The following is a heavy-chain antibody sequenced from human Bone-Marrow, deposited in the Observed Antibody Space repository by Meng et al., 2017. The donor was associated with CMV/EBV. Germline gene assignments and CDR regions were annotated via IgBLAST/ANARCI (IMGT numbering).Heavy chain of an antibody. CDR2: IRYDGSNK. CDR3: AKDSRRGVTTSFDY. D-gene: IGHD4-17*01. CDR1: GFTFSSYG. J-gene: IGHJ4*02. Sequence: GESLKISCAASGFTFSSYGMHWVRQAPGKGLEWVAFIRYDGSNKYYADSVKGRFTISRDNSKNTLYLQMNSLRAEDTAVYYCAKDSRRGVTTSFDYWGQGTLVTGSS. V-gene: IGHV3-30*02.